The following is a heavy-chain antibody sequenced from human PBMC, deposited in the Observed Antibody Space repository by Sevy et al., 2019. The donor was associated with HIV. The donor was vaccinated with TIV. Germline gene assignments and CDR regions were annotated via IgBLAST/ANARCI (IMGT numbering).Heavy chain of an antibody. CDR1: GFTFSSNT. CDR3: ARGDKDGWFDP. V-gene: IGHV3-21*01. Sequence: GGCLRLSCAASGFTFSSNTMNWLRQAPGKGLEWVSSISSRSTYIFYADSVKGRFTISRDNSKKSLFLQINSLRVEDTAVYYCARGDKDGWFDPWGQGTPVSVSS. D-gene: IGHD3-9*01. J-gene: IGHJ5*02. CDR2: ISSRSTYI.